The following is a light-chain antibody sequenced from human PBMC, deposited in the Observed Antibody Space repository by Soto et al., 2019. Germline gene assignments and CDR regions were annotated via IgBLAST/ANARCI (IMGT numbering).Light chain of an antibody. V-gene: IGKV3-20*01. CDR2: GAS. CDR1: QSVSTSF. J-gene: IGKJ5*01. Sequence: EVVLTQSPGTLSLSSGERATLSCRASQSVSTSFLACYQQKPGQAPRLLIYGASTRATGIPARFSGSGSGTEFTLTISSLQPEDVATYYCQKYNSAPLTFGQGTRLEIK. CDR3: QKYNSAPLT.